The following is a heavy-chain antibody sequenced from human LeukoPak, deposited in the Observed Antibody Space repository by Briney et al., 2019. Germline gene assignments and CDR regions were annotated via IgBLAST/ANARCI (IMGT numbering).Heavy chain of an antibody. CDR1: GYTLTELS. V-gene: IGHV1-24*01. D-gene: IGHD6-13*01. Sequence: ASVKVSCKVSGYTLTELSMHWVRQAPGKGLEWMGGFDPEDGETIYAQKFQGRVTMTEDTSTDTAYMELSSLRSEDTAVYYCATEPRIAAAGTATFDYWGQGTLVTVSS. J-gene: IGHJ4*02. CDR3: ATEPRIAAAGTATFDY. CDR2: FDPEDGET.